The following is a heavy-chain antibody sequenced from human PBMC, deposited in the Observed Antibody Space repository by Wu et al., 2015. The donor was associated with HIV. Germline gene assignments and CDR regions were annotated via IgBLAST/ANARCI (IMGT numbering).Heavy chain of an antibody. D-gene: IGHD1-26*01. CDR3: ARNIVGSIGGGYIYYGMDV. CDR2: IIPLLNTT. Sequence: QVQLVQSGAEVKKPGSSVRVSCTASGGTFTSYAVSWVRQAPGQGLEWMGGIIPLLNTTIYAQKFQGRVTITTDESTNTAYMELSSLRSEDTAVYYCARNIVGSIGGGYIYYGMDVWGQGTTVTVSS. J-gene: IGHJ6*02. CDR1: GGTFTSYA. V-gene: IGHV1-69*05.